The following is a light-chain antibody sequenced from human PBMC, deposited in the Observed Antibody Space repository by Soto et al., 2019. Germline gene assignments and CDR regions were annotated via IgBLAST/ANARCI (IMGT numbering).Light chain of an antibody. Sequence: DIQMTQSPYTLSAHVGDIVNISCRASQSVNSWLAWYQQKPGKAPKLLIYKASTLESGVPSRFGGSGSGTESTLTITSLQPEDFATYYCQQYNSFSWTFGQGTKV. CDR2: KAS. J-gene: IGKJ1*01. CDR1: QSVNSW. V-gene: IGKV1-5*03. CDR3: QQYNSFSWT.